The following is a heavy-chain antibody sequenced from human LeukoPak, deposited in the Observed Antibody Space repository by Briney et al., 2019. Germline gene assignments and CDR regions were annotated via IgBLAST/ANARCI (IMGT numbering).Heavy chain of an antibody. CDR1: GYSIRSGFY. Sequence: SETLSLTCTVSGYSIRSGFYWGWVRQPPGKGLEWIGSMWHSGDTYYNPSLKSRVTISVDTSKNQFSLKVTSVTAADTAVYICARLPHCSGSSCYPPGVYFEYWGPGALVTVCS. CDR2: MWHSGDT. CDR3: ARLPHCSGSSCYPPGVYFEY. D-gene: IGHD2-2*01. J-gene: IGHJ4*02. V-gene: IGHV4-38-2*02.